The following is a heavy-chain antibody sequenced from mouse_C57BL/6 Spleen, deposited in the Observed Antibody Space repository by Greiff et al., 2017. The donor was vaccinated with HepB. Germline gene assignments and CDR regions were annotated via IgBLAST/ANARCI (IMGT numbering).Heavy chain of an antibody. Sequence: EVHLVESEGGLVQPGSSMKLSCTASGFTFSDYYMAWVRQVPEKGLEWVANINYDGSSTYYLDSLKSRFIISRDNAKNILYLQMSSLKSEDTATYYCARFITTDWYFDVWGTGTTVTVSS. D-gene: IGHD1-1*01. J-gene: IGHJ1*03. V-gene: IGHV5-16*01. CDR2: INYDGSST. CDR3: ARFITTDWYFDV. CDR1: GFTFSDYY.